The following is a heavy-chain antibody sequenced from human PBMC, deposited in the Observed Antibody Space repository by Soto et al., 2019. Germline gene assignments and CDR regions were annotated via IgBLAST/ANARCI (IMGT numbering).Heavy chain of an antibody. D-gene: IGHD6-13*01. J-gene: IGHJ4*02. CDR2: IYYSGST. CDR1: GGSISSYY. Sequence: SETLSLTCTVSGGSISSYYWSLIRQPPGKGLEWIGYIYYSGSTNYNPSLKSRVTISVDTSKNQFSLKLSSVTAADTAVYYCGKDAAAGNYYFDYWGQGTLVTVSS. CDR3: GKDAAAGNYYFDY. V-gene: IGHV4-59*12.